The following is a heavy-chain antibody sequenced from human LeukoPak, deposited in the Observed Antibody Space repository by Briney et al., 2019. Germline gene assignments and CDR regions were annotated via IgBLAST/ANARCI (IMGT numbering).Heavy chain of an antibody. CDR1: GGSISSGDYY. J-gene: IGHJ4*02. V-gene: IGHV4-30-4*01. Sequence: KASQTLSLTCTVSGGSISSGDYYWTWIRQPPGKGLEWIGYIYYGGSTYYNPSLISRVTISVDTSKNQFSLKLSSVTAADTAVYYCARDGMGRNFDYWVQGTLATVPS. CDR3: ARDGMGRNFDY. D-gene: IGHD1-14*01. CDR2: IYYGGST.